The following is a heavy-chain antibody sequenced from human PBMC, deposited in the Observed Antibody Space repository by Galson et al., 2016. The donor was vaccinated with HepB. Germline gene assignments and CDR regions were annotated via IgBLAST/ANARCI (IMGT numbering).Heavy chain of an antibody. Sequence: SLRLSCAAYGFTLSSYSMNWVRQAPGKGLEWVSYISSSSSTIYYAAPVKGRSTISRDNSKNSLYLQMNRLRAEDTAVYYCARDLDNWGQGILVTVSS. J-gene: IGHJ4*02. V-gene: IGHV3-48*01. CDR2: ISSSSSTI. CDR1: GFTLSSYS. CDR3: ARDLDN.